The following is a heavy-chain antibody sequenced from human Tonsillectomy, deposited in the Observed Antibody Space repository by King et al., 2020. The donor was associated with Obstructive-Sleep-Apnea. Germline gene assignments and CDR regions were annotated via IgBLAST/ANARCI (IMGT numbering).Heavy chain of an antibody. Sequence: QLQESGPGLVKPSETLSLTCTVSGGSISSYYWSWIRQPPGKGLEWIGYIYYSGSTNYNPSLKSRVTISVDTSKNHFSLKLSSVTASTTAVYYCARGHSSSWYRYFDYWGQGTLVTVSS. J-gene: IGHJ4*02. V-gene: IGHV4-59*01. D-gene: IGHD6-13*01. CDR3: ARGHSSSWYRYFDY. CDR1: GGSISSYY. CDR2: IYYSGST.